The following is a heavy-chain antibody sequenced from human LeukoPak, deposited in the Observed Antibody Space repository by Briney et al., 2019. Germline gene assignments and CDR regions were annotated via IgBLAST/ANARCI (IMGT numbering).Heavy chain of an antibody. V-gene: IGHV1-69*04. J-gene: IGHJ4*02. Sequence: ASVKVSCKASGGTFSSYAISWVRQAPGQGLEWMGRIIPILGIANYAQKFQGRVTITADESTSTAYMELSSLRSEDTAVYYCATTRGYSYGLIYWGQGTLVTVSS. D-gene: IGHD5-18*01. CDR2: IIPILGIA. CDR3: ATTRGYSYGLIY. CDR1: GGTFSSYA.